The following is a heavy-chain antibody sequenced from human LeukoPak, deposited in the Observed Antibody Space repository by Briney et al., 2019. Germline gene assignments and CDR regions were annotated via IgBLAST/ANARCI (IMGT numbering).Heavy chain of an antibody. CDR1: GFTFSSYA. D-gene: IGHD3-3*01. CDR2: IKPEGSEK. V-gene: IGHV3-7*03. J-gene: IGHJ6*02. Sequence: GGSLRLSCAASGFTFSSYAMNWVRQAPGKGLEWVANIKPEGSEKYYVDSVKGRFTIPRDNAKNSLYLQMNSLRAEDTAVYYCAARDYDFWSGYYGALDYYGMDVWGQGTTVTVSS. CDR3: AARDYDFWSGYYGALDYYGMDV.